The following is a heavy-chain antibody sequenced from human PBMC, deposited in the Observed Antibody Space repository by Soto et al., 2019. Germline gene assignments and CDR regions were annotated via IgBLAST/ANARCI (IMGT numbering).Heavy chain of an antibody. D-gene: IGHD5-12*01. V-gene: IGHV3-23*01. CDR1: GFTFSSYA. CDR3: AKVLGEGPYSGYDWPFDY. Sequence: GGSLRLSCAASGFTFSSYAMSWVRQAPGKGLEWVSAISGSGGSTYYADSVKGRFTISRDNSKNTLYLQMNSLRAEDTAVYYCAKVLGEGPYSGYDWPFDYWGQGTLVTVSS. J-gene: IGHJ4*02. CDR2: ISGSGGST.